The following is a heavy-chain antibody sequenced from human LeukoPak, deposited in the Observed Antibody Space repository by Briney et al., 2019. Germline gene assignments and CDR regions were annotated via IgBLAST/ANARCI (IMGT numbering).Heavy chain of an antibody. CDR3: ARDHIYAFDN. V-gene: IGHV3-48*01. J-gene: IGHJ4*02. Sequence: PGGSLRLSCTASGFPFIESSMNWVRQAPGKGLEWISYIGIDSGNTKYAASVRGRFTISADKAKNSLYLQMNSLRVEDTAVYYCARDHIYAFDNWGQGTLVSVAS. D-gene: IGHD5/OR15-5a*01. CDR1: GFPFIESS. CDR2: IGIDSGNT.